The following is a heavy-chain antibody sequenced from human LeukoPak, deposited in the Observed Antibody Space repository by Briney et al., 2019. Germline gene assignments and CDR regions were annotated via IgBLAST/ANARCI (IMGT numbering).Heavy chain of an antibody. J-gene: IGHJ5*01. Sequence: ASVKVSCKASGYTFTGYYMHWVRQAPGQGLEWMGWINPNSGGTNYAQKFQGWVTMTRDTSISTAYMELSRLRSDDTAVYYCARDPSNSSGWMTWFDSWGQGTLVTVSS. CDR3: ARDPSNSSGWMTWFDS. CDR1: GYTFTGYY. CDR2: INPNSGGT. D-gene: IGHD6-19*01. V-gene: IGHV1-2*04.